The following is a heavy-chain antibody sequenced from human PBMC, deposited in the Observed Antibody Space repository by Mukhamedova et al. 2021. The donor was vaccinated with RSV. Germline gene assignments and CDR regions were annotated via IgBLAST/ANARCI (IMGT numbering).Heavy chain of an antibody. CDR2: GST. CDR3: ARTGYSGSYFFGYYFDY. Sequence: GSTYYNPSLKSRVTISVDTSKNQFSLKLSSVTAADTAVYYCARTGYSGSYFFGYYFDYWGQGTLVTVSS. J-gene: IGHJ4*02. D-gene: IGHD1-26*01. V-gene: IGHV4-39*01.